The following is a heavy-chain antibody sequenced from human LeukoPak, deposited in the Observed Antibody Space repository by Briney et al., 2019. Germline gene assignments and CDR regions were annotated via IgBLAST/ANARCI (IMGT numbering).Heavy chain of an antibody. CDR1: GGSFSGYY. D-gene: IGHD2-2*01. V-gene: IGHV4-34*01. CDR3: ARLASNQLPRHGDY. CDR2: ISHSGST. J-gene: IGHJ4*02. Sequence: SETLSLTCAVYGGSFSGYYWSWIRQPPGKGLEWIGEISHSGSTNYNPSLQSRVTISVDTSKNQSSLKLSSVTAADTAVYYCARLASNQLPRHGDYWGQGTLVTVSS.